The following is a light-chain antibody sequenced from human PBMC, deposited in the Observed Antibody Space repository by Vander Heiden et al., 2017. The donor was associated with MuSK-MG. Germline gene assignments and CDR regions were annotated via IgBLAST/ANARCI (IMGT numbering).Light chain of an antibody. CDR3: QGYKAWGFT. Sequence: EIVMTQSPATLSVSPGERVTLSCRASQSISNNLVWYQQKPGQAPRFLIYGASTRAPGIPARFSSGGSGTEFTLTISSLQSEDFAVYYCQGYKAWGFTFGHGTRVDIK. J-gene: IGKJ3*01. V-gene: IGKV3-15*01. CDR1: QSISNN. CDR2: GAS.